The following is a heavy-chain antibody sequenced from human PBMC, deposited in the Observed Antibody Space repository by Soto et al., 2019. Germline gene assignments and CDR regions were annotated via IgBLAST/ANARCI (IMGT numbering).Heavy chain of an antibody. D-gene: IGHD5-12*01. CDR3: ASVNSGYDYLYFDY. CDR2: IYYSGST. CDR1: GGSISSSSYY. V-gene: IGHV4-39*01. Sequence: SETLSLTCTVSGGSISSSSYYWGWIRQPPGKGLEWIGSIYYSGSTYYNPSLKSRVTISVDTSQNQFSLKLSSVTAADTAVYYCASVNSGYDYLYFDYWGQGTLVTVSS. J-gene: IGHJ4*02.